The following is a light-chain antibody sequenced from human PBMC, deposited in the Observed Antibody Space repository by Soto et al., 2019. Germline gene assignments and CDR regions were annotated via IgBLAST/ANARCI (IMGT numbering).Light chain of an antibody. Sequence: EIVLTQSPGTLSLSPGERATLSCRASQNVSSSYLAWYQQKPGQAPRLLIYGASSRATGIPDRFSGSGSGTDFTLTISRLEPEDFAVYSCQHYGSSPPTFGQGTKVEIK. J-gene: IGKJ1*01. CDR1: QNVSSSY. CDR2: GAS. V-gene: IGKV3-20*01. CDR3: QHYGSSPPT.